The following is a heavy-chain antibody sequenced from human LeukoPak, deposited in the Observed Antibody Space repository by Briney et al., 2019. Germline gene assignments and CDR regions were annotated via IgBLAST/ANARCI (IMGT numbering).Heavy chain of an antibody. Sequence: GGSLRLSCAASGFTFSSNSMNWVRQAPGKGLEWVSYISGSGNTIYYADSVKGRFTTSRDNAKNSLFLQMNSPRAEDTAVYFCARGTPVPAATPYYFDYWGQGTLVTVSS. CDR1: GFTFSSNS. V-gene: IGHV3-48*04. CDR3: ARGTPVPAATPYYFDY. CDR2: ISGSGNTI. D-gene: IGHD2-2*01. J-gene: IGHJ4*02.